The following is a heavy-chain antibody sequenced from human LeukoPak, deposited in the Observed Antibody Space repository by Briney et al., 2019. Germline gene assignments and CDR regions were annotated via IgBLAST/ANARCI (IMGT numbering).Heavy chain of an antibody. Sequence: GGSLRLSCAASGFTFSSYGMHWVRQAPGKGLEWVAFIRYDGSNKYYADSVKGRFTISRDNSKNTLYLQMNSLRAEDTAVYYCAKDFSLAIGGTNYDFWSGSLGDAFDIWGQGTMVTVSS. CDR3: AKDFSLAIGGTNYDFWSGSLGDAFDI. V-gene: IGHV3-30*02. CDR2: IRYDGSNK. J-gene: IGHJ3*02. D-gene: IGHD3-3*01. CDR1: GFTFSSYG.